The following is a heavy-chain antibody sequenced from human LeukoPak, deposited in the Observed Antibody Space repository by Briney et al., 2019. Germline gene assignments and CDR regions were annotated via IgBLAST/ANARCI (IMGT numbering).Heavy chain of an antibody. CDR1: GYTFTSYD. J-gene: IGHJ4*02. CDR3: ARDLLAGMYYYDSSGFDY. Sequence: GASVKVSCKASGYTFTSYDINWVRQATGQGLEWMGWINPNSGGTNYAQKFQGRVTMTRDTSISTAYMELSRLRSDDTAVYYCARDLLAGMYYYDSSGFDYWGQGTLVTVSS. CDR2: INPNSGGT. V-gene: IGHV1-2*02. D-gene: IGHD3-22*01.